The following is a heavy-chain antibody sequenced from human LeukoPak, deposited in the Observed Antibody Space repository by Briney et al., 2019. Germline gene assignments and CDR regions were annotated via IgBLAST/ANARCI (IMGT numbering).Heavy chain of an antibody. Sequence: PGGSLRLSCAASGFTFSSYGMHWVRQAPGKGLEWVAVLSHDGSNKYYADSVKGRFTISRDNSKNTLYLQMNSLRAEDTAVYYCAKRMGPSIAAADLDYWGQGTLVTVSS. V-gene: IGHV3-30*18. CDR2: LSHDGSNK. J-gene: IGHJ4*02. CDR3: AKRMGPSIAAADLDY. D-gene: IGHD6-13*01. CDR1: GFTFSSYG.